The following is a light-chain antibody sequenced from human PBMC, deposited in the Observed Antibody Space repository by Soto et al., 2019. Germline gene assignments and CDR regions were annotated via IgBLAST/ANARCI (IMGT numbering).Light chain of an antibody. J-gene: IGLJ1*01. CDR1: SSNIGNNY. Sequence: QSALTQPPSVSAAPGQKVTISCSGSSSNIGNNYVSWYQQLPGTAPKLLIYEINKRPSGIPDRFSGSNSGTSATLGITGLQTGYEADYYCGTWDSSLSARVFGTWTKVTVL. V-gene: IGLV1-51*02. CDR2: EIN. CDR3: GTWDSSLSARV.